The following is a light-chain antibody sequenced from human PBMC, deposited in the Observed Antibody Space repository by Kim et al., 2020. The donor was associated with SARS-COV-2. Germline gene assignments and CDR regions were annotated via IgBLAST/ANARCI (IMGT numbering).Light chain of an antibody. CDR3: LQHNTYPLV. J-gene: IGKJ3*01. Sequence: GDRVTVACRASQDVGDNLDWYQQKPGRAPKRLVYDATSLESGVPLRFSGRGSGTEFSLTIASLQPEDFATYYCLQHNTYPLVFGPGTKLDIK. CDR2: DAT. CDR1: QDVGDN. V-gene: IGKV1-17*01.